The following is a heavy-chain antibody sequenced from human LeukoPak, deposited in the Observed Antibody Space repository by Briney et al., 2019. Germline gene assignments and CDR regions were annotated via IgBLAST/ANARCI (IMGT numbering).Heavy chain of an antibody. CDR2: ISYDGSDK. D-gene: IGHD3-22*01. CDR3: VGVGGYDSSGFLDY. CDR1: GFTFSNDG. Sequence: PGGSLRLSCAASGFTFSNDGMHWVRQAPGRGLEWVALISYDGSDKHYADSVKGRFTVSRDNSKNTLYLQMNSLSRDDTAVYYCVGVGGYDSSGFLDYWGQGTLVIVSA. J-gene: IGHJ4*02. V-gene: IGHV3-30*03.